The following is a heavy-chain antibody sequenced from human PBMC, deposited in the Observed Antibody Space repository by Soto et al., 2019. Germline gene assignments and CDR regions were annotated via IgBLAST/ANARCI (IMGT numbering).Heavy chain of an antibody. V-gene: IGHV1-18*01. CDR3: AREPVAGIWFDP. D-gene: IGHD6-19*01. CDR2: INSYNGNT. Sequence: GASVKVSCKASGYTFTSYGISWVRQAPGQGLEWMGWINSYNGNTNYAQKLQGRVTMTTDTSTSTAYMELRSLRSDGTAVYYCAREPVAGIWFDPWGQGTLVTVSS. CDR1: GYTFTSYG. J-gene: IGHJ5*02.